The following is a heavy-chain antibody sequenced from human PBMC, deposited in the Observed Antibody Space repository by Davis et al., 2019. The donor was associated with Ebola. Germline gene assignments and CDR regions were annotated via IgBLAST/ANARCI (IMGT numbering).Heavy chain of an antibody. J-gene: IGHJ3*02. Sequence: ASVKVSCKASGYTFTSYGISWVRQAPGQGLEWMGWISAYNGNTNYAQKLQGRVTMTRDTSTSTVYMELSSLRSEDTAVYYCASPGTYGGTTDAFDIWGQGTMVTVSS. D-gene: IGHD4-23*01. CDR1: GYTFTSYG. CDR3: ASPGTYGGTTDAFDI. V-gene: IGHV1-18*01. CDR2: ISAYNGNT.